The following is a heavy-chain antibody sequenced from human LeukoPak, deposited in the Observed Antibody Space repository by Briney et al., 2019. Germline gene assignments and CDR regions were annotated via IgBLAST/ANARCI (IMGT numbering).Heavy chain of an antibody. CDR3: ARSTMIAPRGAFDI. CDR2: ISSSRSYI. D-gene: IGHD3-22*01. Sequence: GRSLRLSCAASGFTFSTYSMNWVRQAPGKGLEWVSSISSSRSYIYYADSVKGRFTISRDNAKKSLYLQMNSLRVEDTALYYCARSTMIAPRGAFDIWGQGTMVTVSS. J-gene: IGHJ3*02. V-gene: IGHV3-21*01. CDR1: GFTFSTYS.